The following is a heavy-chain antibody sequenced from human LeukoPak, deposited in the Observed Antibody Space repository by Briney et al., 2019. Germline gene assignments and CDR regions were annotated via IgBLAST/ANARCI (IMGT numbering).Heavy chain of an antibody. CDR1: GFTFSSYA. Sequence: GSLRLSCAASGFTFSSYAMSWIRQPPGKGLEWIGSIYYSGSTYYNPSLKSRVTISVDTSKNQFSLKLSSVTAADTAVYYCARLSSITIFGVVIIDRSWFDPWGQGTLVTVSS. D-gene: IGHD3-3*01. CDR3: ARLSSITIFGVVIIDRSWFDP. V-gene: IGHV4-38-2*01. CDR2: IYYSGST. J-gene: IGHJ5*02.